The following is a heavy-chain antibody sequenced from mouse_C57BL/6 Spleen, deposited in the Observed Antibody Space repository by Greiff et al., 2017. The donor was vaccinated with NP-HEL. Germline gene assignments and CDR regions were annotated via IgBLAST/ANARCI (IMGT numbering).Heavy chain of an antibody. V-gene: IGHV5-16*01. CDR3: ARLDSSGDGAMDY. CDR2: INYDGSST. CDR1: GFTFSDYY. Sequence: EVMLVESEGGLVQPGSSMKLSCTASGFTFSDYYMAWVRQVPEKGLEWVANINYDGSSTYYLDSLKSRFIISRDNAKNILYLQMSSLKSEDTATYYCARLDSSGDGAMDYWGQGTSVTVSS. J-gene: IGHJ4*01. D-gene: IGHD3-2*02.